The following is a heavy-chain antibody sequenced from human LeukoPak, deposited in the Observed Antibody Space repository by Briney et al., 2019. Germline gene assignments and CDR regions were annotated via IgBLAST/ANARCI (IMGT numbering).Heavy chain of an antibody. CDR1: GLTSSSYW. CDR2: INSDGSGT. J-gene: IGHJ6*02. CDR3: ASSFGMDV. V-gene: IGHV3-74*01. Sequence: GGSLRLSCAASGLTSSSYWMHWVRQAPGKGLVWVSRINSDGSGTNYADSVKGRFTISRDNAKNTLYLQMNSLRAEDTAVYYCASSFGMDVWGQGTTVTVSS.